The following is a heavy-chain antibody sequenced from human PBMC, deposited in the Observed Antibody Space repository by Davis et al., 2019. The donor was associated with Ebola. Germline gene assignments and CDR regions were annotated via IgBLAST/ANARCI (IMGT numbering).Heavy chain of an antibody. CDR3: ARDRRYCSSTSCPGDF. V-gene: IGHV3-48*02. Sequence: PGGSLRLSCAASGFTFSSYSMNWVRQAPGKGLEWVSSISSSGSTIYYADSVKGRFTISRDNAKNSLYLQMNSLRDEDTAVYYCARDRRYCSSTSCPGDFWGQGTLVTVSS. CDR2: ISSSGSTI. J-gene: IGHJ4*02. D-gene: IGHD2-2*01. CDR1: GFTFSSYS.